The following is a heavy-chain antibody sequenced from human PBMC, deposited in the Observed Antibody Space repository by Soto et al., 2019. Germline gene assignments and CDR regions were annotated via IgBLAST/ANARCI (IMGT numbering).Heavy chain of an antibody. CDR1: GGSFSGYY. D-gene: IGHD3-22*01. J-gene: IGHJ5*02. CDR2: INHSGST. V-gene: IGHV4-34*01. CDR3: GCYYSGWFDP. Sequence: QVQLQQWGAGLLKPSETLSLTCAVYGGSFSGYYWSWIRQTPGKGLQWIGEINHSGSTNYNPSLKSRVTVSVDTSKNQCSLTLSSLTAAETAVYYCGCYYSGWFDPWGQETLVTVSS.